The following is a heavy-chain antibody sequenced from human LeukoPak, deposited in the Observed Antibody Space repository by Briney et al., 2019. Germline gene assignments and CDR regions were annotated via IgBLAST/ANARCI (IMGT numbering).Heavy chain of an antibody. CDR3: ARDRISRGQIGVTNTAFDY. Sequence: ASVKVSCKASGYTFTDYYMHWVRQAPGQGLEWIGWINPNSGGTNYAQEFQGRVTMTTDRSTKTAYMELRSLTSDDSAVYYCARDRISRGQIGVTNTAFDYWGQGTLVTVSS. CDR2: INPNSGGT. D-gene: IGHD3-22*01. J-gene: IGHJ4*02. V-gene: IGHV1-2*02. CDR1: GYTFTDYY.